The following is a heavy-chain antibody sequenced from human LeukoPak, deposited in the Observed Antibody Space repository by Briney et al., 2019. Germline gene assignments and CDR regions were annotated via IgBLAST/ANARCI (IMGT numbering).Heavy chain of an antibody. CDR3: ARPEMATSNSPFDY. CDR1: GGSFSGYY. CDR2: INHSGST. V-gene: IGHV4-34*01. Sequence: SETLSLTCAVYGGSFSGYYWSWIRQPPGKGLEWIGEINHSGSTNYNPSPKSRVTISVDTSKNQFSLKLSSVTAADTAVYYCARPEMATSNSPFDYWGRGTLVTVSS. J-gene: IGHJ4*02. D-gene: IGHD5-24*01.